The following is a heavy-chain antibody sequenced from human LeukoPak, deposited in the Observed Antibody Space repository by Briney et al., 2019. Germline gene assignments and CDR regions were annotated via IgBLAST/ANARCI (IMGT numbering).Heavy chain of an antibody. CDR2: ISGSGGST. CDR3: AKSRYDFWSGYTDY. V-gene: IGHV3-23*01. J-gene: IGHJ4*02. D-gene: IGHD3-3*01. CDR1: GFTFSSYA. Sequence: GGSLRLSCAASGFTFSSYAMSWVRQAPGKGLEWVSAISGSGGSTYYADSVKGRFTISRDNSKNTLYLQMNSLRAEDTAVYYCAKSRYDFWSGYTDYWGQGTLVTVSS.